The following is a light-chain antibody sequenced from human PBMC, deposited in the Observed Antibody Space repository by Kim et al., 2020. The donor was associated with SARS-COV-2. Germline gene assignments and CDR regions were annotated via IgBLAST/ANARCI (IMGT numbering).Light chain of an antibody. J-gene: IGLJ3*02. CDR3: QTWGSGVGV. Sequence: QLVLTQSPSASASLGASVKLTCTLRGGHSNYAIAWLQQQPGKGPRYLMRLYGDGRHTKGDGIPDRFSGSTSGSDYSLIISSLQTEDEADYHCQTWGSGVGVFGGGTQLTVL. CDR2: LYGDGRH. CDR1: GGHSNYA. V-gene: IGLV4-69*01.